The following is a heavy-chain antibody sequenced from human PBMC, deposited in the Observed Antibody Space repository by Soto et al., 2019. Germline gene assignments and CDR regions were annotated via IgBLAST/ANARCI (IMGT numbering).Heavy chain of an antibody. CDR3: ARGFHSQDYYDFWSGYYPTGYYFDY. CDR2: IYYSGST. J-gene: IGHJ4*02. V-gene: IGHV4-59*01. CDR1: GGSISSYY. D-gene: IGHD3-3*01. Sequence: PSETLSLTCTVSGGSISSYYWSWIRQPPGKGLEWIGYIYYSGSTNYNPPLKSRVTISVDTSKKHFSLKLSSVTAADTAVYYCARGFHSQDYYDFWSGYYPTGYYFDYWGQGTLVTVSS.